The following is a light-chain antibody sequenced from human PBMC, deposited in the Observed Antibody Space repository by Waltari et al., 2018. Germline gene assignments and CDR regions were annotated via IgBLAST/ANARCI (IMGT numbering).Light chain of an antibody. CDR1: SSAVGCYNY. CDR2: DVS. Sequence: QSALNQPPSVSGSPGQSLTLSCTGTSSAVGCYNYVSWYKQHPGKAPKLMIYDVSNRPSGVSNRFSGSKSGNTASLTISGLQAEDEADYYCSSYTSSSTRVFGGGTKLTVL. CDR3: SSYTSSSTRV. V-gene: IGLV2-14*03. J-gene: IGLJ2*01.